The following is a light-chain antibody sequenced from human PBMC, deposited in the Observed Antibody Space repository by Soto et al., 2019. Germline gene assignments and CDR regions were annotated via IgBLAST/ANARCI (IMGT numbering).Light chain of an antibody. CDR2: DVT. CDR3: SSYTRSSTPYV. CDR1: SSDVGGYNY. Sequence: QSALTQPASVSGSPGQSITISCTGTSSDVGGYNYVSWYQQHPVKAPKLIIYDVTNRPSGVSDRFSGSKSGNAASLTISGLQAEDEADYYCSSYTRSSTPYVFGTGTKLTVL. V-gene: IGLV2-14*01. J-gene: IGLJ1*01.